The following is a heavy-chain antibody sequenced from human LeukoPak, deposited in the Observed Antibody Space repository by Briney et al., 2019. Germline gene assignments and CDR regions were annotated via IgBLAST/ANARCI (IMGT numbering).Heavy chain of an antibody. CDR3: AKEGMVGAPEYYFDY. CDR2: IRYDGSNK. Sequence: GGSLRLSCAASGFTFSSYGMHWVRQAPGKGLEWVAFIRYDGSNKDYADSVKGRFTISRDNSKNTLYLQMNSLRAEDTAVYYCAKEGMVGAPEYYFDYWGQGTLVTVSS. D-gene: IGHD1-26*01. CDR1: GFTFSSYG. J-gene: IGHJ4*02. V-gene: IGHV3-30*02.